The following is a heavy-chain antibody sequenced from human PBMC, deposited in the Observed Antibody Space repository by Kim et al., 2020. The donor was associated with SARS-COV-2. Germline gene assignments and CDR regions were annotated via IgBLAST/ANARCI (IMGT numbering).Heavy chain of an antibody. Sequence: GGSLRLSCAASGFTFSSYGIHWVRQAPGKGLEWVAVIWYDGSNKYYADSVKGRFTISRDNTKNTLYLQMNSLRAEDTAVYYCARDRSVTVWRIYGMDVWGQGTTVTVSS. CDR2: IWYDGSNK. CDR3: ARDRSVTVWRIYGMDV. CDR1: GFTFSSYG. V-gene: IGHV3-33*08. D-gene: IGHD3-16*01. J-gene: IGHJ6*02.